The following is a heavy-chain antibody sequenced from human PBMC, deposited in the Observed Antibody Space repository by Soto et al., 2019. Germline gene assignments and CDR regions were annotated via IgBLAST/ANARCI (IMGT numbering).Heavy chain of an antibody. D-gene: IGHD6-13*01. CDR1: GFTFSDYY. CDR2: ISSSGSTI. J-gene: IGHJ6*02. CDR3: ARDWGGPEYSSSWLYYCYYGMDV. Sequence: QVQLVESGGGLVKPGGSLRLSCAASGFTFSDYYMSWIRQAPGKGLEWVSYISSSGSTIYYADSVKGRFTISRDNAKNSLYLQMNSLRAEDTAVYYCARDWGGPEYSSSWLYYCYYGMDVWGQGTTVTVSS. V-gene: IGHV3-11*01.